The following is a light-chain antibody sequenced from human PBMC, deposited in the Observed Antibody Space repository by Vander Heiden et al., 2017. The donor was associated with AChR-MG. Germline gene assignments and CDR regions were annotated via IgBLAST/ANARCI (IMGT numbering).Light chain of an antibody. CDR2: QNA. Sequence: SYHLPQPPPLSVFPAQTATITCPGDNLRDKYVSRHQQKPGQPPLLVIYQNAKPPSGTPERSSGSNSGNTATLTISGTQSVDDADFFCQAWDSRSSCVFGGGTKLTVL. J-gene: IGLJ3*02. V-gene: IGLV3-1*01. CDR3: QAWDSRSSCV. CDR1: NLRDKY.